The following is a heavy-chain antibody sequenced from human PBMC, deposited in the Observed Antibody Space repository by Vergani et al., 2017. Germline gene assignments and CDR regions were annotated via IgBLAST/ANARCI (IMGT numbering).Heavy chain of an antibody. J-gene: IGHJ4*02. Sequence: EVQLVESGGGLVPPGRSLRLSCAASGFSFGDYAMTWVRQAPGKGLEWVDFIRNKAYGGTTEYAASVKGRFTISRDDSKRLAYLQLSGLKTEDTAVYFCSRGRGYSFGYSDYWGQGTMVNVSS. V-gene: IGHV3-49*04. CDR2: IRNKAYGGTT. D-gene: IGHD5-18*01. CDR3: SRGRGYSFGYSDY. CDR1: GFSFGDYA.